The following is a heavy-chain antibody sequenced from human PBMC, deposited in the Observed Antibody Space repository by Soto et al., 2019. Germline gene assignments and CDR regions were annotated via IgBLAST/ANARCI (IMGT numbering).Heavy chain of an antibody. V-gene: IGHV3-23*01. CDR1: GFTFSSYA. CDR2: ISGSGGST. Sequence: EVQLLESGGGLVQPGGSLRLSCAASGFTFSSYAMNWVRQAPGNGLEWVSAISGSGGSTYYADYVKCRFTISRDSSKNTLHLQMNSLRAEATAVYYCAKGNSWSSDLVLDIWGQGTMVTVSS. D-gene: IGHD1-7*01. J-gene: IGHJ3*02. CDR3: AKGNSWSSDLVLDI.